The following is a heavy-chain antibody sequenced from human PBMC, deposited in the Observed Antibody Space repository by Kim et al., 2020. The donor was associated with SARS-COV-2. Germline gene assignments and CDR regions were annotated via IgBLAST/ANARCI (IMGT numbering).Heavy chain of an antibody. J-gene: IGHJ5*02. V-gene: IGHV3-33*05. D-gene: IGHD2-21*02. CDR1: GFSFRNYG. Sequence: GGSLRLSCAASGFSFRNYGIHWVRQAPGKGLEWLAVISYDESHEYYADSVKGRFTVSRDISNNAVYLLMSSLKVEDTAVYHCARERKGGIEVVTAYMDLWGPGALVTVSS. CDR2: ISYDESHE. CDR3: ARERKGGIEVVTAYMDL.